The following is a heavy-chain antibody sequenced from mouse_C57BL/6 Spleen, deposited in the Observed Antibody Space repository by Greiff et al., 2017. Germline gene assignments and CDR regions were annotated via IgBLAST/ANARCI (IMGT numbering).Heavy chain of an antibody. J-gene: IGHJ2*01. CDR1: GYTFTDYE. Sequence: QVQLQQSGAELVRPGASVTLSCKASGYTFTDYEMHWVKQTPVHGLEWIGAIDPETGGTAYNQKFKGKAILTADKSSSTAYMELRSLTSADSAVYYCTRKDYGSSYYFDYWGQGTTLTVSS. CDR2: IDPETGGT. V-gene: IGHV1-15*01. CDR3: TRKDYGSSYYFDY. D-gene: IGHD1-1*01.